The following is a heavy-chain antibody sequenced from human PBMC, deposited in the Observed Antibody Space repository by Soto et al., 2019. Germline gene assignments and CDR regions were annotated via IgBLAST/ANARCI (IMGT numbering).Heavy chain of an antibody. CDR1: GGTFSSYA. CDR2: ITPIFGTA. D-gene: IGHD5-18*01. Sequence: QVQLVQSGAEVKKPGSSVKVSCKASGGTFSSYAISWVRQAPGQGLEWMGGITPIFGTANYAQKLQGRVTITADESTRTAYMELSSLRSEDTAVDYCAREDTAMASPKYYYYGMDVWGQGTTVTVSS. CDR3: AREDTAMASPKYYYYGMDV. J-gene: IGHJ6*02. V-gene: IGHV1-69*12.